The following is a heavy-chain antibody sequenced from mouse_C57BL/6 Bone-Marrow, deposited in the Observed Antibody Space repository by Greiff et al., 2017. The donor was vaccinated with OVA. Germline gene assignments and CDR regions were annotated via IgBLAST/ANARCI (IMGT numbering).Heavy chain of an antibody. V-gene: IGHV5-16*01. Sequence: DVKLVESEGGLVQPGSSMKFSCTASGFTFSDYYMAWVRQVPEKGLEWVANINYDGSSTYYLASLKSRFIISRDNAKNILYLQMSSLKSEDTATYYCARELGWHWYFDVWGTGTTVTVSS. D-gene: IGHD4-1*01. CDR1: GFTFSDYY. J-gene: IGHJ1*03. CDR3: ARELGWHWYFDV. CDR2: INYDGSST.